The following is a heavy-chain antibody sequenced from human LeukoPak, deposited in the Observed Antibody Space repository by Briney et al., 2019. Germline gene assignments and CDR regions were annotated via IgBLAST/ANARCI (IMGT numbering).Heavy chain of an antibody. Sequence: GGSLRLSCAASGFTFSSYSMNWVRQAPGKGLEWVSSISSSSSYIYYADSVKGRFTISRDNAKNSLYLQMNSLRAEDTAVYYCARSITKIVASDYWGQGTLVTVSS. CDR3: ARSITKIVASDY. V-gene: IGHV3-21*01. J-gene: IGHJ4*02. CDR1: GFTFSSYS. D-gene: IGHD3-22*01. CDR2: ISSSSSYI.